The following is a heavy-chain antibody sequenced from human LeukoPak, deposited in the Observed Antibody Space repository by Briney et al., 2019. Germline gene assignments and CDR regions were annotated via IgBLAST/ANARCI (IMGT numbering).Heavy chain of an antibody. Sequence: PGGSLRLSCAASGFTVSSDYMSWVRQPPGKGLEWVSVIYSGGSTNYADSVKGRCTISRDNSKNTLHLQMNSLRVEDTAVYYCARGQSYYEAFDIWGQGTMVTVSS. V-gene: IGHV3-53*03. J-gene: IGHJ3*02. CDR1: GFTVSSDY. CDR3: ARGQSYYEAFDI. CDR2: IYSGGST. D-gene: IGHD1-26*01.